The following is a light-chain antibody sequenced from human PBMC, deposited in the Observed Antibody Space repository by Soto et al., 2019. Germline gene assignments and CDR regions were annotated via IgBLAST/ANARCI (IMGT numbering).Light chain of an antibody. Sequence: QSVLTQPPSASGTPGQRVTISCSGSSSNIGSNTVNWYQQLPGTAPKLLIYSNNQRPSGVPDRFSGSKSGTSASLAISGLQSGDEADYYCAAGDDSLKVFGTGTKVTVL. V-gene: IGLV1-44*01. CDR1: SSNIGSNT. CDR2: SNN. CDR3: AAGDDSLKV. J-gene: IGLJ1*01.